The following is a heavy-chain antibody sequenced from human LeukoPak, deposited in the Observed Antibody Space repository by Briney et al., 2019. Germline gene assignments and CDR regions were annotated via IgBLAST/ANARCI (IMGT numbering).Heavy chain of an antibody. CDR2: INPNSGGT. CDR1: GYTFTGYY. J-gene: IGHJ5*02. CDR3: ARDESNYSGYGGGAFDSWFDP. D-gene: IGHD5-12*01. V-gene: IGHV1-2*02. Sequence: ASVKVSCKASGYTFTGYYMHWVRQAPGQGLEWMGWINPNSGGTNYAQKFQGRVTMTRDTSISTAYMELSRLRSDDTAVYYCARDESNYSGYGGGAFDSWFDPWGQGTLVTVSS.